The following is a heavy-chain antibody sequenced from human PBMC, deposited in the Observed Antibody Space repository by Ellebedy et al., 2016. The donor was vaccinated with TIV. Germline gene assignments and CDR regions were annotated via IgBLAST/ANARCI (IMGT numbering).Heavy chain of an antibody. CDR3: ADDPWGVGPAFDI. J-gene: IGHJ3*02. Sequence: GESLKISCAASGLTFSNNAMSWVRQAPGKGLEWVSGISDSGSSTYYADPVKGRFNISRDNSKNTLYLRMDRLGVEDTAIYYCADDPWGVGPAFDIWGQGPMVTVSS. CDR2: ISDSGSST. V-gene: IGHV3-23*01. D-gene: IGHD1-26*01. CDR1: GLTFSNNA.